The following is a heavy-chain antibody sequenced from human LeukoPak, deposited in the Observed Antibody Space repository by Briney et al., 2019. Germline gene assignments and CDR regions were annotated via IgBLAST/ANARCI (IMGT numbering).Heavy chain of an antibody. J-gene: IGHJ4*02. D-gene: IGHD5-24*01. CDR3: ARGGRDGYNFGYFDY. CDR2: INTNTGNP. V-gene: IGHV7-4-1*02. CDR1: GYTFTSYA. Sequence: GASVKVSCKASGYTFTSYAMNWVRQAPGQGLEWMGWINTNTGNPTYAQGFTGRFVFSLDTSVSTAYLQISSLKAEDTAVYYCARGGRDGYNFGYFDYWGQGTLVTVSS.